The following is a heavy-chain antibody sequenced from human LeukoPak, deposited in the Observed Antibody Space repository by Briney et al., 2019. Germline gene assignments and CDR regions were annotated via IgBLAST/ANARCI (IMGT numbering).Heavy chain of an antibody. CDR2: INHSGST. Sequence: SETLSLTCAVYGGSFSGYYWSWIRQPPGKGLEWIGEINHSGSTNYKPSLKSRVTISVDTSKNQFSLKLSSVTAADTAVYYCARVPRYSGSYPNWFDPWGQGTLVTVSS. CDR3: ARVPRYSGSYPNWFDP. V-gene: IGHV4-34*01. J-gene: IGHJ5*02. D-gene: IGHD1-26*01. CDR1: GGSFSGYY.